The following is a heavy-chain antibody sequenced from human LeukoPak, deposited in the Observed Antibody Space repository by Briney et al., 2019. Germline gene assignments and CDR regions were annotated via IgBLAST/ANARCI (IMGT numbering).Heavy chain of an antibody. CDR3: ASDRGSGWYGIDY. CDR1: HGSISSHY. V-gene: IGHV4-59*11. J-gene: IGHJ4*02. D-gene: IGHD6-19*01. CDR2: IYYSGST. Sequence: SETLSLTCTVSHGSISSHYWSWIRQPPGKGLEWIGHIYYSGSTTYNPSLQSRVTISIDTSKNQLSLKLRSVSAADTAVYYCASDRGSGWYGIDYWGQGTLVTVSS.